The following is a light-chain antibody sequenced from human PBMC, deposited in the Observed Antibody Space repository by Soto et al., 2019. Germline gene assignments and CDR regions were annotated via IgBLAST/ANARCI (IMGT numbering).Light chain of an antibody. CDR3: SSHVGGSSPQWV. Sequence: QSALTQPASVSGSPGQSITISCTGTSNDVGGYNLVSWFQQHPGKAPKLMISEVNKRPSGVSNRFSGSKSGNTASLTISGLQAEDEADYYCSSHVGGSSPQWVFGGGTKLTVL. CDR2: EVN. V-gene: IGLV2-23*02. CDR1: SNDVGGYNL. J-gene: IGLJ3*02.